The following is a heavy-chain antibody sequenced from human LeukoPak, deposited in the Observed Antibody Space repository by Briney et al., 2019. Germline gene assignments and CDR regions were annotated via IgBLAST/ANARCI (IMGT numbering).Heavy chain of an antibody. Sequence: ASVKVSCKASGYTFTSYAMHWVRQAPGQRLEWMGWINAGNGNTKYSQEFQGRVTITRDTSASTAYMELSSLRSEDMAVYYCARVNYYDSSGYSYDYWGQGTLVTVSS. V-gene: IGHV1-3*03. D-gene: IGHD3-22*01. CDR1: GYTFTSYA. J-gene: IGHJ4*02. CDR2: INAGNGNT. CDR3: ARVNYYDSSGYSYDY.